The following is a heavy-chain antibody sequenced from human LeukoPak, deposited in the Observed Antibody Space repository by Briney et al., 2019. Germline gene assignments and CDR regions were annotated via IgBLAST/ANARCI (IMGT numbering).Heavy chain of an antibody. CDR3: ATYCSSTSSSNYYYYGMDV. CDR1: GFTFSSYS. Sequence: GGSLRLSCAASGFTFSSYSMNWVRQAPGKGLEWVSSISSSSSYIYYADSVKGRFTISRDNAKNSLYLQMNSLRAGDTAVYYCATYCSSTSSSNYYYYGMDVWGQGTTATVSS. J-gene: IGHJ6*02. CDR2: ISSSSSYI. V-gene: IGHV3-21*01. D-gene: IGHD2-2*01.